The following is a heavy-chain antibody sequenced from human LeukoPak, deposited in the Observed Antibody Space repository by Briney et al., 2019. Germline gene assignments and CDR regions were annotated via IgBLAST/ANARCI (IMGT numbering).Heavy chain of an antibody. Sequence: GGSLRLSCAASGFTFSSYGMHWARQAPGKGLKWVAVIWYDGSNKYYADSVKGRFTISRDNSKNTLYLQMNSLRAEDTAVYYCARVRSAYYYYYGMDVWGQGTTVTVSS. J-gene: IGHJ6*02. CDR1: GFTFSSYG. CDR3: ARVRSAYYYYYGMDV. CDR2: IWYDGSNK. V-gene: IGHV3-33*01.